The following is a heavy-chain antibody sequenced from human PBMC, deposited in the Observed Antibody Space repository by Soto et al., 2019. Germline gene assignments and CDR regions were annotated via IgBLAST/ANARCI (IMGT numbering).Heavy chain of an antibody. CDR2: IRSKAYGGTT. V-gene: IGHV3-49*03. J-gene: IGHJ4*02. CDR3: TRDMLWFGEFRFDY. CDR1: GFTFGDYA. D-gene: IGHD3-10*01. Sequence: GGSLRLSCTASGFTFGDYAMSWFRQAPGKGLEWVGFIRSKAYGGTTEYDASVKGRFTISRDDSKSIAYLQMNSLKTEDTAVYYCTRDMLWFGEFRFDYWGQGTRVTVSS.